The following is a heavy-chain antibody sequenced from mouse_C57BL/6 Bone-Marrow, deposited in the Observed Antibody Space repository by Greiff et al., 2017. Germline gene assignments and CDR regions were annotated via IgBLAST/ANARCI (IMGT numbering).Heavy chain of an antibody. CDR3: ARLLLITGYFDV. D-gene: IGHD2-4*01. CDR1: GFTFSSYG. V-gene: IGHV5-6*01. Sequence: EVQLVESGGDLVKPGGSLKLSCAASGFTFSSYGMSWVRQTPDKRLEWVATISSGGSYTYYPDSVKGRFTISRDNAKNTLYLQMSSLKSEDTAMDYCARLLLITGYFDVWGTGTTVTVSS. CDR2: ISSGGSYT. J-gene: IGHJ1*03.